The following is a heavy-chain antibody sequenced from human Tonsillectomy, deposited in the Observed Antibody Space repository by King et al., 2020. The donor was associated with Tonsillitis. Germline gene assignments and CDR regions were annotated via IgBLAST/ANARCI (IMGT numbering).Heavy chain of an antibody. CDR2: IYHSGST. J-gene: IGHJ4*02. V-gene: IGHV4-38-2*02. CDR1: GYSISSGYY. CDR3: ARDKDYYVSSGLIPHQVDYFDY. Sequence: QLQESGPGLVKPSETLSLTCAVSGYSISSGYYWGWIRQPPGKGLEWIGSIYHSGSTYYNPSLKSRVTISVDTSKNQFSLKLSSVTAADTAVYYCARDKDYYVSSGLIPHQVDYFDYWGQGTLVTVSS. D-gene: IGHD3-22*01.